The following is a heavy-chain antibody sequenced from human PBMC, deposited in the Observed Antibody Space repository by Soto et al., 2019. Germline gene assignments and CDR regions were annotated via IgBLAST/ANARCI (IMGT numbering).Heavy chain of an antibody. Sequence: PSETLSLTCTVSGGSISSSSYYWGWIRQPPGKGLEWIGEINHSGSTNYNPSLKSRVTISVDTSKNQFSLKLGSVTAADTAVYYCARLVGYCSGGSCYSRTRIYCYYGMDVWGQGTTVTVSS. J-gene: IGHJ6*02. CDR1: GGSISSSSYY. CDR3: ARLVGYCSGGSCYSRTRIYCYYGMDV. V-gene: IGHV4-39*07. D-gene: IGHD2-15*01. CDR2: INHSGST.